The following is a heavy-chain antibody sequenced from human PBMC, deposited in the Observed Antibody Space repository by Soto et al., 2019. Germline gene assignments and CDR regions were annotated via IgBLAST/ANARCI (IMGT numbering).Heavy chain of an antibody. D-gene: IGHD2-15*01. CDR1: GFTFSSYW. CDR2: INSDGSST. V-gene: IGHV3-74*01. Sequence: EVQLVESGGGLVQPGGSLRLSCAASGFTFSSYWMHWVRQAPGKGLVWVSRINSDGSSTSYADSVKGRITISRDNAKNMLYLQMNSLRAEDTAVYYCAYLGYCSGGSCPYYYYGMDVWGQGTTVTVSS. CDR3: AYLGYCSGGSCPYYYYGMDV. J-gene: IGHJ6*02.